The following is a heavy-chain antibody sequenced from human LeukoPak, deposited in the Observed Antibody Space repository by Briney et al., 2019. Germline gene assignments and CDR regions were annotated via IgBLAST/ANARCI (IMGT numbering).Heavy chain of an antibody. Sequence: SETLSVTCTVSGGSISSYYWSWIRQPPGQGLVWIGYIHYSGTANYNPSLKGRVTISVDTSKNQFSLKLTSVTAADTAVYYCARVSWFPGTSYYYMDVWGKGTTVTISS. D-gene: IGHD1-1*01. CDR2: IHYSGTA. CDR1: GGSISSYY. V-gene: IGHV4-59*01. J-gene: IGHJ6*03. CDR3: ARVSWFPGTSYYYMDV.